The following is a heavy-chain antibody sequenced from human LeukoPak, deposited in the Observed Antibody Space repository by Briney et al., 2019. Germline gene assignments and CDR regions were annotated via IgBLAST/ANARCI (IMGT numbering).Heavy chain of an antibody. CDR2: ISYDGSNK. J-gene: IGHJ4*02. V-gene: IGHV3-30-3*01. Sequence: GGSPRLSCAASGFTFSSYAMHWVRQGPGKGLEWVAVISYDGSNKYYADSVKGRFTTSRDNSKNTLYLQMNSLRAEDTAVYYCARIASVTNYFDYWGQGTLVTVSS. CDR1: GFTFSSYA. D-gene: IGHD4-17*01. CDR3: ARIASVTNYFDY.